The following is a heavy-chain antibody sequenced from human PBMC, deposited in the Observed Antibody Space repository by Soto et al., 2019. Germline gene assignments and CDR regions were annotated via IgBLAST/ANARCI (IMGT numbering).Heavy chain of an antibody. V-gene: IGHV2-5*02. D-gene: IGHD2-15*01. Sequence: QITLKESGPTLVKPTQTLTLTCTFSGFSLSTSGVGVGWIRQPPGKALEWLALIYWDDDKRYSPSLKSRLTITNDTSKNQVVLTMNNMDPVDTATYYCAHIGHCSGGSCYTLRWFDLWGQGTLVTVSS. CDR2: IYWDDDK. J-gene: IGHJ5*02. CDR1: GFSLSTSGVG. CDR3: AHIGHCSGGSCYTLRWFDL.